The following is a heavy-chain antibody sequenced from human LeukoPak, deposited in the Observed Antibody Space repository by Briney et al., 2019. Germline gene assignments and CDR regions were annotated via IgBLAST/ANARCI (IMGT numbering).Heavy chain of an antibody. CDR1: GYTFTSYG. J-gene: IGHJ4*02. CDR3: ARVVGAGGSPYYFDY. D-gene: IGHD1-26*01. Sequence: ASVKVSCKASGYTFTSYGISWVRQAPGQGLEWMGWISAYNGNTNYAHKLQGRVTMTTDTSTSTAYMELRSLRSDDTAVYYCARVVGAGGSPYYFDYWGQGTLVTVSS. V-gene: IGHV1-18*01. CDR2: ISAYNGNT.